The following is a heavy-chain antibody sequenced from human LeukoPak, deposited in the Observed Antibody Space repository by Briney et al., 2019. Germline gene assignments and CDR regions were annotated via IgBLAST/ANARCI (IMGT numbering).Heavy chain of an antibody. Sequence: GGSLRLSCAASGFTFSSYAMHWVRQAPGKGLEWVAVISYDGSNKYYADSVKGRFTISRDNSKNTLYLQMNSLRAEDTAVYYCARDRMDIVVVPAAIPFDYWGQGTLVTVSS. CDR3: ARDRMDIVVVPAAIPFDY. V-gene: IGHV3-30-3*01. CDR1: GFTFSSYA. D-gene: IGHD2-2*03. J-gene: IGHJ4*02. CDR2: ISYDGSNK.